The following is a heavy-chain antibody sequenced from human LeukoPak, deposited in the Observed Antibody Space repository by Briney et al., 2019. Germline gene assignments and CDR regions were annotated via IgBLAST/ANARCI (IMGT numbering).Heavy chain of an antibody. CDR1: GYTFTGYY. J-gene: IGHJ4*02. CDR2: INPNSGGT. Sequence: GASVKVSCKASGYTFTGYYMHWVRQAPGQGLEWMGWINPNSGGTNYAQKFQGWVTMTRDTSISTAYMELSSLRSEDTAVYYCATHLIVGATGAFSWGQGTLVTVSS. CDR3: ATHLIVGATGAFS. V-gene: IGHV1-2*04. D-gene: IGHD1-26*01.